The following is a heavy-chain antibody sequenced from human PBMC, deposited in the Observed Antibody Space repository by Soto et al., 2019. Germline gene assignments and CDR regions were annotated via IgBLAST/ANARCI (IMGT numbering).Heavy chain of an antibody. CDR3: ARVGYDYSSSGMDV. CDR1: GYSFTTYW. V-gene: IGHV5-10-1*01. J-gene: IGHJ6*02. CDR2: IDPGGSDT. Sequence: PGESLKISCTTSGYSFTTYWINWVRQMPGKGLEWMGKIDPGGSDTTYSPSFQGHVTISLDKSITAAYLQWSSLKASDTAMYYCARVGYDYSSSGMDVWGQGTTVTVSS. D-gene: IGHD4-4*01.